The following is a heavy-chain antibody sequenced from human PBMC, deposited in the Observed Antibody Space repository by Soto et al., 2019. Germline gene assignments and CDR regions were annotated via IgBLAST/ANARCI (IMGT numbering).Heavy chain of an antibody. CDR3: ARVGGTKIDY. J-gene: IGHJ4*02. D-gene: IGHD3-16*01. CDR1: GGSISSYY. CDR2: IYYSGSP. V-gene: IGHV4-59*01. Sequence: QVQLQESGPGLVKPSETLSLTCTVSGGSISSYYWSWIRQPPGKGLEWIGYIYYSGSPNYNRSLRGRVTISLDTSKNQSSLKLGSVTAADTAVYYWARVGGTKIDYWVQGTLVTVSS.